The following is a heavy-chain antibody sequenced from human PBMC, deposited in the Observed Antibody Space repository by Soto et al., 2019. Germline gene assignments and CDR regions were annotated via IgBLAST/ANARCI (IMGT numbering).Heavy chain of an antibody. V-gene: IGHV1-8*01. CDR1: GYTFTNYE. D-gene: IGHD5-18*01. CDR3: ASRVQLWSYYYYGMDV. Sequence: ASVKVSCKASGYTFTNYEINWVRQATGQGLEWMGWMNPGSGNTGYAHKFQGRVTMTRNISISTAYMELSSLRSEDTAVYYCASRVQLWSYYYYGMDVWGQGTTVTVSS. CDR2: MNPGSGNT. J-gene: IGHJ6*02.